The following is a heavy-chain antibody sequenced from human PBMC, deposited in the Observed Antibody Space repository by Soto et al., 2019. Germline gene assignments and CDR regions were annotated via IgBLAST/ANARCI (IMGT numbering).Heavy chain of an antibody. V-gene: IGHV3-23*01. CDR3: AKDRENIRGYYYYYYVDV. CDR2: ISGSGGST. Sequence: GGSLRLSCAASGFTFSSYAMSWVRQAPGKGLEWVSAISGSGGSTYYADSVKGEFTVSRDNSKNTLYLQMNSLRVETKTVYYCAKDRENIRGYYYYYYVDVWGKGTTVTVSS. J-gene: IGHJ6*03. CDR1: GFTFSSYA. D-gene: IGHD3-10*01.